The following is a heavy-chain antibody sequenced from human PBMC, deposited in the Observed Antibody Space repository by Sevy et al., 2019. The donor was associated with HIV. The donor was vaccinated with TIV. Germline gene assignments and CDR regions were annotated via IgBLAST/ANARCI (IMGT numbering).Heavy chain of an antibody. D-gene: IGHD6-13*01. V-gene: IGHV3-23*01. Sequence: GGSLRLSCVVSGYSFSSYAISWVRQAPGKGLEWVSTINGRGGSTYYADSVKGRFTIYRDNPKNTLFLQMINLRVDVSAIYYCARPSPRVAAAASACYDNWGQGTLVTVSS. CDR1: GYSFSSYA. CDR2: INGRGGST. CDR3: ARPSPRVAAAASACYDN. J-gene: IGHJ4*02.